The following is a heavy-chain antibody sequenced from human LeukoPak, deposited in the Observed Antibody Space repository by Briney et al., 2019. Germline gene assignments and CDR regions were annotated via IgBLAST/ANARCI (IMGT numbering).Heavy chain of an antibody. J-gene: IGHJ6*02. V-gene: IGHV4-59*08. CDR3: ARLAPSSSAMDV. CDR1: GGSISGYY. Sequence: SETLSLTCTVSGGSISGYYWTWIRQPPGKGLEWIGYIYYSGSTNYTPSLKSRVIISVDTSKNQFSLKLTSVTAAGTAVYYCARLAPSSSAMDVWGQGTTVTVSS. CDR2: IYYSGST. D-gene: IGHD6-6*01.